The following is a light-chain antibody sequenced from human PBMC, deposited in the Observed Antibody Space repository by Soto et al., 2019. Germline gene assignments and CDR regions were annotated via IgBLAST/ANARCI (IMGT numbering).Light chain of an antibody. CDR1: RSDVGGYNF. CDR2: DVN. Sequence: QSALTQPPSASGSPGQSVTISCTGTRSDVGGYNFVSWYQQHPGKAPKLMIYDVNKRPSGVPDRFSGSKSANTASLTVSGLQAEDEADYYCSSHAGDNNPFVFGTGTKLTVL. CDR3: SSHAGDNNPFV. J-gene: IGLJ1*01. V-gene: IGLV2-8*01.